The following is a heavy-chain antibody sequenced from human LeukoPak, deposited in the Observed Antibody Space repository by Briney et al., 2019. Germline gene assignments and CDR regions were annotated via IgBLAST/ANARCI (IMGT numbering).Heavy chain of an antibody. J-gene: IGHJ4*02. CDR3: AVLLWFGSHPGDY. V-gene: IGHV4-39*07. CDR2: IYYSGST. Sequence: SETLSLTCTVSGGSISSSSYYWGWIRQPPGKGLEWIGSIYYSGSTYYNPSLKSRVTISVDTSKNQFSLKLSSVTAADTAVYYCAVLLWFGSHPGDYWGQGTLVTVSS. D-gene: IGHD3-10*01. CDR1: GGSISSSSYY.